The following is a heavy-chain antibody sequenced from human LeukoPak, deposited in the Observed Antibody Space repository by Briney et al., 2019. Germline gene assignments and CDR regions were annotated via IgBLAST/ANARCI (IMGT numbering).Heavy chain of an antibody. CDR2: IWYDGSSK. CDR1: GFTFSSYG. CDR3: ANNFDY. V-gene: IGHV3-33*03. J-gene: IGHJ4*02. Sequence: PGGSLRLSCAASGFTFSSYGMHWVRQAPGKGLEWVAVIWYDGSSKHYADSVRGRFTISRDNSKNTLYLQMNSLRAEDTAVYYCANNFDYWGQGTLVTVSS.